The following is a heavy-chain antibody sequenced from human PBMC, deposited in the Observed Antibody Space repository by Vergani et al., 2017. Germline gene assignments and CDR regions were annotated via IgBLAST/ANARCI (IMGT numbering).Heavy chain of an antibody. Sequence: QVQLVQSGAEVKKPGASVKVSCKASGHTFTGYYMHWVRQAPGQGLEWMGWINPNSGGTNYAQKFQGRVTMTRDTSISTAYMELSRLRSDDTAVYYCAREGRGIVVTTNWFDPWGQGTLVTVSS. CDR2: INPNSGGT. J-gene: IGHJ5*02. V-gene: IGHV1-2*02. CDR1: GHTFTGYY. CDR3: AREGRGIVVTTNWFDP. D-gene: IGHD2-21*01.